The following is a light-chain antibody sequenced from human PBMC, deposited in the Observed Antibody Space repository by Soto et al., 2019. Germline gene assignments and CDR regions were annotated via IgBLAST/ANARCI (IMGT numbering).Light chain of an antibody. V-gene: IGKV3-20*01. CDR2: GAS. J-gene: IGKJ4*01. CDR3: QQYGSSPPSLT. CDR1: QSVSSSY. Sequence: EIVLTQSPGTLALSPGERATLSCRASQSVSSSYLAWYQQKPGQAHRLIIYGASSRATGIQDRFSGSGSVTDFPITISSLEPEDFAVYYCQQYGSSPPSLTFGGGTKVEIK.